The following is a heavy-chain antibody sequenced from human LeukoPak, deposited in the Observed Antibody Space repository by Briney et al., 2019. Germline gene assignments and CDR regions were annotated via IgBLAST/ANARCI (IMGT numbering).Heavy chain of an antibody. V-gene: IGHV1-2*04. Sequence: GASVKVSCKVSGYTLTELSMHWARQAPGQGLERMGWINPNSGGTNYAQKFQGWVTMTRDTSISTAYMELSRLRSDDTAVYYCARDRGGDYIDHAFDIWGQGTMVTVSS. D-gene: IGHD3-10*01. CDR2: INPNSGGT. J-gene: IGHJ3*02. CDR1: GYTLTELS. CDR3: ARDRGGDYIDHAFDI.